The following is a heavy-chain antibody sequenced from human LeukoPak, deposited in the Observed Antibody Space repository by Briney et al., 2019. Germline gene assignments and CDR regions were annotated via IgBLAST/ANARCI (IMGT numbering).Heavy chain of an antibody. CDR2: ISSSSSHI. V-gene: IGHV3-21*01. Sequence: PGGSLRLSCAASGFTFSSYSMNWVRQAPGKGLEWVSSISSSSSHIYYADSVKGRFTISRDNAKNSLYLQMNSLRAEDTAVYYCARDMPLDGGYELGLDYWGQGTLVTVSS. CDR1: GFTFSSYS. CDR3: ARDMPLDGGYELGLDY. J-gene: IGHJ4*02. D-gene: IGHD3-16*01.